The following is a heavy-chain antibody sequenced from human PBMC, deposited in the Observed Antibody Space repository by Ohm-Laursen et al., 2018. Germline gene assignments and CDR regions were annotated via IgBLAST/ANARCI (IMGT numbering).Heavy chain of an antibody. CDR2: ISYDGSNK. CDR1: GFTFSSYG. CDR3: ARDDSERLYYNYGLDV. D-gene: IGHD1-1*01. V-gene: IGHV3-30*03. J-gene: IGHJ6*02. Sequence: SLRLSCAASGFTFSSYGMHWVRQAPGKGLEWVASISYDGSNKYYADFVRGRFTISRDQSKNTMFLQMSNLSFDDTAIYYCARDDSERLYYNYGLDVWGQGTTVTVSS.